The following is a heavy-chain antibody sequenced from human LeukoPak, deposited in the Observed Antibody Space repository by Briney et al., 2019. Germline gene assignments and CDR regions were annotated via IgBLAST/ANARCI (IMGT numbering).Heavy chain of an antibody. V-gene: IGHV4-4*02. CDR3: ARDDYGDENYYYYMDV. CDR2: IYHSGST. J-gene: IGHJ6*03. CDR1: GGSNSSSNW. Sequence: PSETLSLTCAVSGGSNSSSNWWSWVRQPPGKGLEWIGEIYHSGSTNYNPSLKSRVTISVDKSKNQFSLKLSSVTAADTAVYYCARDDYGDENYYYYMDVWGKGTTVTVSS. D-gene: IGHD4-17*01.